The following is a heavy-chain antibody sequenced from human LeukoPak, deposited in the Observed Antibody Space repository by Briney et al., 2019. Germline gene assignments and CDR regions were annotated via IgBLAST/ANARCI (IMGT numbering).Heavy chain of an antibody. CDR2: IYYSGST. CDR1: GGSISSGGYS. D-gene: IGHD1-26*01. J-gene: IGHJ5*02. Sequence: SETLSLTCTVSGGSISSGGYSWSWIRQHPGKGLEWIGYIYYSGSTYYNPSLKSRVTISVDTSKNQFSLKLSSVTAADTAVYYCARCRVGADALNENWFDPWGQGTLVTVSS. CDR3: ARCRVGADALNENWFDP. V-gene: IGHV4-31*03.